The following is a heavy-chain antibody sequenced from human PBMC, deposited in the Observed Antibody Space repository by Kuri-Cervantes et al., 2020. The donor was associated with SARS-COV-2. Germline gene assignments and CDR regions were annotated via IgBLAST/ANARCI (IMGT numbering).Heavy chain of an antibody. CDR2: THYRSKWYN. D-gene: IGHD6-13*01. Sequence: SQTLSLTCAISGDSVSINSAAWNWIRQSPSRGLEWLGRTHYRSKWYNDYAVSVKSRITINPDTSKNQFSLQLNSVTPEDTAVYYCARDVSGYSSSWYGPYYFDYWGQGTLVTVSS. CDR3: ARDVSGYSSSWYGPYYFDY. CDR1: GDSVSINSAA. J-gene: IGHJ4*02. V-gene: IGHV6-1*01.